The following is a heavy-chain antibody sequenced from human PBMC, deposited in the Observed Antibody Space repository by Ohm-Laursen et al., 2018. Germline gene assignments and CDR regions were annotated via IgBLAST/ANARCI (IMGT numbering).Heavy chain of an antibody. D-gene: IGHD3-22*01. CDR3: ARLATYYYDSSGYHGD. Sequence: ASVKVSCKASGYTFTGYYMHWVRQAPGQGLEWMGWINPNSGGTNYAQKSQGRVTMTRDTSISTAYMELSRLRSDDTAVYYCARLATYYYDSSGYHGDWGQGTLVTVSS. CDR2: INPNSGGT. V-gene: IGHV1-2*02. J-gene: IGHJ4*02. CDR1: GYTFTGYY.